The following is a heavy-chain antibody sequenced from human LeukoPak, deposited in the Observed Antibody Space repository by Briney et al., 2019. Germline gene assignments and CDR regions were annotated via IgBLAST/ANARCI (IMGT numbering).Heavy chain of an antibody. J-gene: IGHJ4*02. CDR3: ARGVGYSGYEFLDY. CDR1: GFTFSSYD. Sequence: GGSLRLSCAASGFTFSSYDMHWVRQATGKGLEWVSAIGTAGDTYYPGSVKGRFTISRENAKNSLYLQMNSLRAGDTAVCYCARGVGYSGYEFLDYWGQGTLATVSS. CDR2: IGTAGDT. V-gene: IGHV3-13*01. D-gene: IGHD5-12*01.